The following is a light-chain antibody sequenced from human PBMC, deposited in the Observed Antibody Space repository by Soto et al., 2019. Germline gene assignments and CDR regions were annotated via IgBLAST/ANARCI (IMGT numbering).Light chain of an antibody. CDR3: QQSYITPYT. V-gene: IGKV1-39*01. J-gene: IGKJ2*01. Sequence: DIQMTQSPSSLSASVGDSVTIICRASQSISRYLNWYQQRPGKVPKVLIYAAASLQSGVPPRFTGSGAGTAFTLTISGLQPEDVATYYCQQSYITPYTFGQGTKLDIE. CDR1: QSISRY. CDR2: AAA.